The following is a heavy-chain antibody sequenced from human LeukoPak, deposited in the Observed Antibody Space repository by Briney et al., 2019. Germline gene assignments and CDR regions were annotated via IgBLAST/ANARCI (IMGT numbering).Heavy chain of an antibody. CDR3: ARGRRLSVDTAMVAGDAFDI. Sequence: PSETLSLTCAVYGGSFSGYYWSWIRQPPGKGLEWIGEINHSGSTNYNPSLKSRVTISVDTSKNQFSLKLSSVTAADTAVYYCARGRRLSVDTAMVAGDAFDIWGQGTMVTVSS. D-gene: IGHD5-18*01. CDR2: INHSGST. J-gene: IGHJ3*02. CDR1: GGSFSGYY. V-gene: IGHV4-34*01.